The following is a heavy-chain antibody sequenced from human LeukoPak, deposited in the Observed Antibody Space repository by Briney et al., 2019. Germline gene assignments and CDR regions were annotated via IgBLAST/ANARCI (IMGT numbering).Heavy chain of an antibody. Sequence: GASVKVSCKASGYTFTSYGISWVRQAPGQGLEWMGWISAYNGNTNYAQKLQGRVTMTTDTSTSTAYMELRSLRSDDTAVYYCARIYCSGGSCYSDWFDPWGQGTLVTVSS. CDR3: ARIYCSGGSCYSDWFDP. V-gene: IGHV1-18*01. J-gene: IGHJ5*02. D-gene: IGHD2-15*01. CDR1: GYTFTSYG. CDR2: ISAYNGNT.